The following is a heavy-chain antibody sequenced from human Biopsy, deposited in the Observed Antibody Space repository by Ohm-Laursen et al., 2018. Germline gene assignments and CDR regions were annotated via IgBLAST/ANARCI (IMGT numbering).Heavy chain of an antibody. CDR3: ARHPTGFRFDP. V-gene: IGHV4-39*01. CDR2: TFYTGII. D-gene: IGHD3-10*01. J-gene: IGHJ5*02. CDR1: SGSISSNTDY. Sequence: SETLSLTCTVSSGSISSNTDYWAWLRQPPGKGLEWIGSTFYTGIIFYNPSLKSRVSISVDTSKIQFSLNLNSVTASDTALYYCARHPTGFRFDPWGQGTLVIVSS.